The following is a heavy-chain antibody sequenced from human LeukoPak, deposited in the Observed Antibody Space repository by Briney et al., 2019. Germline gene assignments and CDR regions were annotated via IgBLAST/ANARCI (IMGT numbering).Heavy chain of an antibody. CDR2: ISGSGGST. V-gene: IGHV3-23*01. D-gene: IGHD3-9*01. CDR3: ANGGGGPITYYDILTGSSDY. CDR1: GFNFSNYA. Sequence: GRSLRLSCAASGFNFSNYAMSWVRQAPGKGLEWVSAISGSGGSTYYADSVKGRFTISRDNSKNTLYLQMNSLRAEDTAVYYCANGGGGPITYYDILTGSSDYRGQGTLVTVSS. J-gene: IGHJ4*02.